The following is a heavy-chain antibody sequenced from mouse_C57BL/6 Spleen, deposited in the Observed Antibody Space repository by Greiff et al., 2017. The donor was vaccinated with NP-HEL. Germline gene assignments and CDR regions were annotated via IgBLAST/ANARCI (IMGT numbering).Heavy chain of an antibody. V-gene: IGHV1-64*01. CDR2: IHPNSGST. J-gene: IGHJ3*01. CDR1: GYTFTSYW. D-gene: IGHD2-2*01. Sequence: VQLQQPGAELVKPGASVKLSCKASGYTFTSYWMHWVKQRPGQGLEWIGMIHPNSGSTYYNEKFKSKATLTADKSSSTAYMQLSSLTSEDSAVCCCARPLWLRRDDWFAYWGQGTLVTVSA. CDR3: ARPLWLRRDDWFAY.